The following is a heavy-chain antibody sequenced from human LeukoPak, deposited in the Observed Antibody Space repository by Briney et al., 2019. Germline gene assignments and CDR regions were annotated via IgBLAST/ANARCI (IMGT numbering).Heavy chain of an antibody. J-gene: IGHJ5*02. Sequence: SETLSLTCTVSGGSISSSSYYWGWIRQPPGKGLEWIGSIYYSGSTYYNPSLKSRVTISVDTSKNQFSLKLSSVTAADTAVYYCAGKAYSDWFDPWGRGTLVTVSS. CDR1: GGSISSSSYY. CDR3: AGKAYSDWFDP. D-gene: IGHD2-15*01. CDR2: IYYSGST. V-gene: IGHV4-39*01.